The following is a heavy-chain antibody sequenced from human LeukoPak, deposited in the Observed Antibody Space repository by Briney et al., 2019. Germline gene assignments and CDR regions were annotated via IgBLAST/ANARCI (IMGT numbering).Heavy chain of an antibody. CDR3: AALSGYNWNYVSFDY. V-gene: IGHV4-34*01. CDR2: INHRGGP. Sequence: SETLSLTCGVYGGPFTGYYWSWVRQPPGKGLERIGEINHRGGPNYNPSLRSRVTISADTSKNQFSLRLTSVTAADTAVYYCAALSGYNWNYVSFDYWGQGILVTVSS. CDR1: GGPFTGYY. J-gene: IGHJ4*02. D-gene: IGHD1-7*01.